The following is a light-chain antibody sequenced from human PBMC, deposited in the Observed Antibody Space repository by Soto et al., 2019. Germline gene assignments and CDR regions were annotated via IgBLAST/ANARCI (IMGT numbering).Light chain of an antibody. CDR3: QQYGRSRT. CDR1: QSVSSTY. CDR2: DIS. J-gene: IGKJ1*01. V-gene: IGKV3-20*01. Sequence: EIVLTQSPGTLSLSPGEKATLSCRASQSVSSTYLAWYQQKPGQAPRLLIYDISNRDTGIPDRFSGSGSGTDFTLTISRLEPEDFAVYYCQQYGRSRTFGQGTKVEIK.